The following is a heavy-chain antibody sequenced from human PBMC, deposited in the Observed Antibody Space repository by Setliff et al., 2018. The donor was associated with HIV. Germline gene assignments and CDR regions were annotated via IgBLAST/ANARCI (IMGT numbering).Heavy chain of an antibody. V-gene: IGHV1-69*13. Sequence: SVKVSCKASGGTFSNYAISGVRQAPGQGLEWMGGIIPALGTANYAQKFQGRVTMTADESTSTVYMELSSLRSEDTAIYYCAKDAGYSGTAWGTWGQGTLVTVSS. J-gene: IGHJ5*02. CDR2: IIPALGTA. CDR3: AKDAGYSGTAWGT. CDR1: GGTFSNYA. D-gene: IGHD5-12*01.